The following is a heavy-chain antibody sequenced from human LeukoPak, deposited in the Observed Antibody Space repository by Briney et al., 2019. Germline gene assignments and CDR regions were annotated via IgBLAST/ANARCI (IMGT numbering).Heavy chain of an antibody. D-gene: IGHD3-22*01. CDR2: INPSGGST. CDR3: ARDHYYDSSGLYYYYMDV. J-gene: IGHJ6*03. Sequence: GASVKVSCKASGYTFTSYYMHWVRQAPGQGLEWMGIINPSGGSTSYAQKFQGRVTMTRDMSTSTVYMELSSLRSEDTAVYYCARDHYYDSSGLYYYYMDVWGKGTTVTVSS. V-gene: IGHV1-46*01. CDR1: GYTFTSYY.